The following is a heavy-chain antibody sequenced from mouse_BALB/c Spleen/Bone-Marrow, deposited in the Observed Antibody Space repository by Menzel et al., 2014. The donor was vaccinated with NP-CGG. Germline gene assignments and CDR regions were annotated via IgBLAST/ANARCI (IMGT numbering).Heavy chain of an antibody. J-gene: IGHJ2*01. CDR2: IHYSGNT. D-gene: IGHD1-1*01. CDR1: GYSITNGYG. V-gene: IGHV3-1*02. CDR3: VRETTVVADFDY. Sequence: EVQLQQSGPDLVKPSQSLSLTCTVTGYSITNGYGWHWIQQFPGNKLEWMGYIHYSGNTNYNPSLKSRVSITRDTSKNQFFLQLNSVTTDDTATYYCVRETTVVADFDYWGQGTTLTVSS.